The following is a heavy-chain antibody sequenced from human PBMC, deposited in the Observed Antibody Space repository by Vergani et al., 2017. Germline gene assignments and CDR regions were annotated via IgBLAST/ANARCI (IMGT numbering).Heavy chain of an antibody. CDR2: IIPILGIA. CDR3: ARGLGYGELFGNWVDP. V-gene: IGHV1-69*02. CDR1: GGTFSSYT. Sequence: QVQLVQSGAEVKKPGASVKVSCKASGGTFSSYTISWVRQAPGQGLEWMGRIIPILGIANYAQKFQGRVTITGDKSTSTAYMDLSSLRSEDTAVYYCARGLGYGELFGNWVDPWGQGTLVTVSS. D-gene: IGHD3-10*01. J-gene: IGHJ5*02.